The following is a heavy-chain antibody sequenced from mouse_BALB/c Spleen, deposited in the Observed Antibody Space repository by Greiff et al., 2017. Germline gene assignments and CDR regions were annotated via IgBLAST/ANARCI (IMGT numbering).Heavy chain of an antibody. V-gene: IGHV1S81*02. CDR3: ARSHRYFDY. J-gene: IGHJ2*01. CDR1: GYTFTSYW. Sequence: VQLQQSGAELVKPGASVKLSCKASGYTFTSYWMHWVKQRPGQGLEWIGEINPSNGRTNYNEKFKSKATLTVDKSSSTAYMQLSSLTSEDSAVYYCARSHRYFDYWGQGTTLTVSS. CDR2: INPSNGRT.